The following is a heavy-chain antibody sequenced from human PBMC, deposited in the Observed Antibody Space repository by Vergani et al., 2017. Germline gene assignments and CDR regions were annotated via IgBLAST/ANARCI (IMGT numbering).Heavy chain of an antibody. CDR3: ARARFLGPQELVY. D-gene: IGHD3-10*01. Sequence: QVQLVESGGGVVQPGRSLRLSCVASGFTFSSYGMHWVRQAPGKGLEWVAVIWYDGSNKYYADSVKGRFTISRDNSKNTLYLQMNSLRAEDTAVYYCARARFLGPQELVYWGQGTLVTVSS. J-gene: IGHJ4*02. V-gene: IGHV3-33*01. CDR1: GFTFSSYG. CDR2: IWYDGSNK.